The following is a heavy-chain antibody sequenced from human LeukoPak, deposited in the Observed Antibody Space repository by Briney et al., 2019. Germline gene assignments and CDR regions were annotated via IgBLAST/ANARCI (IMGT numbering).Heavy chain of an antibody. CDR3: VRDPGELIVATTFDY. CDR1: GYSFNSYG. CDR2: ISASNGNI. V-gene: IGHV1-18*01. Sequence: GASVKVSCKPSGYSFNSYGISWVRQAPGQGLEWMGWISASNGNIKNAQKFQGRVTMTTDSPTSTAYMDLRSLRSDDTAVYYYVRDPGELIVATTFDYWGQGTLVTVSS. J-gene: IGHJ4*02. D-gene: IGHD5-12*01.